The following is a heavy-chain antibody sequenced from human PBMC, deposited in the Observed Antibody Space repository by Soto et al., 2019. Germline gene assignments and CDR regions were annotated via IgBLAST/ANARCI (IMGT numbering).Heavy chain of an antibody. V-gene: IGHV1-8*01. Sequence: QVPLVQSGAEVKKPGASVKVSCKASGYTFTNYDINWVRQAPGQGLEWMGWMNPNSGHTGSAQRFQGRVTMTRSTSISTAYMELSSLRSEDTAVYYCARMDHYGSGDPNWFDPWGQGTLVTVSS. J-gene: IGHJ5*02. CDR1: GYTFTNYD. CDR3: ARMDHYGSGDPNWFDP. CDR2: MNPNSGHT. D-gene: IGHD3-10*01.